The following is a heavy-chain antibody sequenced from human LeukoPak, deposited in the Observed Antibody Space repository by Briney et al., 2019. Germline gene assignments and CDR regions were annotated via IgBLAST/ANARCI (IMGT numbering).Heavy chain of an antibody. V-gene: IGHV4-61*02. J-gene: IGHJ6*04. Sequence: SETLSLTCAVSGGSISRSVHYWGWIRQPAGKGLEWIGRIYTSGSTNYNPSLKSRVTMSVDTSKNQFSLKLSSVTAADTAVYYCARVFGQWLPLDVWGKGTTVTVSS. D-gene: IGHD6-19*01. CDR3: ARVFGQWLPLDV. CDR1: GGSISRSVHY. CDR2: IYTSGST.